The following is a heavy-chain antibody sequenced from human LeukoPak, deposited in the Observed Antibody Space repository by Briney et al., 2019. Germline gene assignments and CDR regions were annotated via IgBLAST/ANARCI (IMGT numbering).Heavy chain of an antibody. J-gene: IGHJ4*02. CDR3: ARDFCRDISCYYVY. CDR1: GGTFSSYA. Sequence: GASVKVSCKASGGTFSSYAISWVRQAPGQGLEWMGGIIPIFGTANYAQKFQGRVTITADESTSTAYMELSSLRSDDTAVYYCARDFCRDISCYYVYWGQGTLVTVSS. D-gene: IGHD3-22*01. V-gene: IGHV1-69*13. CDR2: IIPIFGTA.